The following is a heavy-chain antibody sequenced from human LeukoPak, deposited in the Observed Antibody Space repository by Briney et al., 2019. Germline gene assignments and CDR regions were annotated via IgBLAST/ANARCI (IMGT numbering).Heavy chain of an antibody. Sequence: SETLSLICTVSGGSISSYYWSWIRQPAGKGLEWIGRIYTSGSTNYNPSLKSRVTMSVDTSKNQFSLKLSSVTAADTAVYYCARDRSHYYGSGSFDAFDIWGQGTMVTVSS. V-gene: IGHV4-4*07. J-gene: IGHJ3*02. CDR3: ARDRSHYYGSGSFDAFDI. CDR2: IYTSGST. CDR1: GGSISSYY. D-gene: IGHD3-10*01.